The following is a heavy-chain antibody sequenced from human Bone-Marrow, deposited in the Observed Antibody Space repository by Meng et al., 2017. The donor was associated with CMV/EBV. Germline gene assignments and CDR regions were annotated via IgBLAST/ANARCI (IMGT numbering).Heavy chain of an antibody. Sequence: SETLSLTCAVYGGSFSGYYWSWIRQPPGKGLEWIGEINHSGSTNYNPSPKSRVTISVDTSKNQFSLKLSSVTAADTAVYYCARGQRYHPYYYYGMDVWGQGTTITVSS. D-gene: IGHD2-2*01. J-gene: IGHJ6*02. CDR2: INHSGST. V-gene: IGHV4-34*01. CDR3: ARGQRYHPYYYYGMDV. CDR1: GGSFSGYY.